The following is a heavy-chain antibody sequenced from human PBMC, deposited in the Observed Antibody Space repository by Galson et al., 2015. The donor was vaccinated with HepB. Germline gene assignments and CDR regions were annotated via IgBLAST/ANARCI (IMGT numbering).Heavy chain of an antibody. CDR1: GYTFSNYD. CDR3: ARGPYDSSGYRFDN. D-gene: IGHD3-22*01. CDR2: MNPNSGNT. V-gene: IGHV1-8*01. J-gene: IGHJ4*02. Sequence: SVKVSCKASGYTFSNYDINWVRQATGQGLGWMGWMNPNSGNTGYAQKFQGRVTMTRNTSISTVYMELSSLRSEDTSVYYCARGPYDSSGYRFDNWGQGTLVAVSS.